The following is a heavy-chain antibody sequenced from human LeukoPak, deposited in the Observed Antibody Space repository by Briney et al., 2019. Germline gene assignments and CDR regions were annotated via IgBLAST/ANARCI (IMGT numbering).Heavy chain of an antibody. CDR1: SDSIPSPY. CDR2: ISYTGST. CDR3: ARHFTVGGNYYFGH. Sequence: SETLSLTCTVSSDSIPSPYWSWIRQCPGKGLEWIAYISYTGSTRYNPSFKSRVTVSIDTSKNQFSLRLTSVTAADTAVYYCARHFTVGGNYYFGHWDQGTPVTVSS. D-gene: IGHD3-10*01. J-gene: IGHJ4*02. V-gene: IGHV4-59*08.